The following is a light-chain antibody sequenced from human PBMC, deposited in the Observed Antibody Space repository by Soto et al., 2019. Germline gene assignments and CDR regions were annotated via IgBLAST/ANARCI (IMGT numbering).Light chain of an antibody. Sequence: EIVMTQSPAILSLSPGERATLSCRASQSVSSNLGWYQQKPGQAPRLVIYDASTRATGVPPRFSGSGSGTEFTLTISSLQSEDFAVYYCQEYDNWPPITFGQGTRLEIK. V-gene: IGKV3-15*01. CDR1: QSVSSN. J-gene: IGKJ5*01. CDR3: QEYDNWPPIT. CDR2: DAS.